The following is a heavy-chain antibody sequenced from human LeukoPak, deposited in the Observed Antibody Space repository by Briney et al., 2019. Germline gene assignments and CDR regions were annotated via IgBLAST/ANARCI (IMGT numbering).Heavy chain of an antibody. CDR2: IYYSGST. J-gene: IGHJ6*03. Sequence: SETLSLTCAVYGGSFSGYYWGWIRQPPGKGLEWIGSIYYSGSTYYNPSLKSRVTISVDTSKNQFSLKLSSVTAADMAVYYCARGGTGTTYYYMDVWGKGTTVTVSS. D-gene: IGHD1-7*01. V-gene: IGHV4-34*01. CDR3: ARGGTGTTYYYMDV. CDR1: GGSFSGYY.